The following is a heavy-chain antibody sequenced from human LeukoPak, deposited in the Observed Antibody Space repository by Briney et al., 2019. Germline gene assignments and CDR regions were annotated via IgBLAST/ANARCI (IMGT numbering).Heavy chain of an antibody. CDR3: AKDYSPLMVRGAPFDY. CDR2: IFYEESKK. J-gene: IGHJ4*02. CDR1: GFAFSNYN. V-gene: IGHV3-30*02. Sequence: GGSLRLSCAASGFAFSNYNMHWVRQAPGKGLEWVAFIFYEESKKSYSDSVKGRFTISRDISKSTLYLQMNGLRAEDTAVYYCAKDYSPLMVRGAPFDYWGQGTLVTVSS. D-gene: IGHD3-10*01.